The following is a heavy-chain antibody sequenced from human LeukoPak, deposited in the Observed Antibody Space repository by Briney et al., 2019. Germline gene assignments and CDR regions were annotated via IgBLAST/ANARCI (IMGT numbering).Heavy chain of an antibody. J-gene: IGHJ5*02. CDR2: IYTSGST. Sequence: SETLSLTCTVSGGSISSYYWSWIRQPAGKGLEWIGRIYTSGSTNYNPSLKSRVTMSVDTSKNQFSLKLSSVTAADTAVYYCARALGYCSSTSCYNPYYWFDPWGQGTLVTVSS. CDR1: GGSISSYY. D-gene: IGHD2-2*01. V-gene: IGHV4-4*07. CDR3: ARALGYCSSTSCYNPYYWFDP.